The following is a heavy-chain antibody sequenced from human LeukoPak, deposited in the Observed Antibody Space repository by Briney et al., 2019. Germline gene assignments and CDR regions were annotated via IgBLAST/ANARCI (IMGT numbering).Heavy chain of an antibody. J-gene: IGHJ3*02. Sequence: PGGSLRLSCAASGFTFSSYSMNWVRQAPGKGLEWVSYISSSSSTIYYADSVKGRFTISRDNAKNSLFLQMNSLRADDTAVYYCAREYSSTSGRAFDIWGQGTMVTVSS. CDR2: ISSSSSTI. CDR3: AREYSSTSGRAFDI. CDR1: GFTFSSYS. V-gene: IGHV3-48*01. D-gene: IGHD6-6*01.